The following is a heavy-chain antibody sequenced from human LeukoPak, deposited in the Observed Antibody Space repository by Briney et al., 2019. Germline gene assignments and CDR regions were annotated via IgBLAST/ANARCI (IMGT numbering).Heavy chain of an antibody. Sequence: PGGSLRLSCAASGFTFSSYALHWVRQAPGKGLEWVAVISYDGSSKYYADSVKGRFTISRDNSKNTLYLQLNSLRGGDTAVYYCARDPLAGSGWFDYYQHYGMDVWGQGTTVTVSS. D-gene: IGHD6-19*01. CDR1: GFTFSSYA. J-gene: IGHJ6*02. CDR2: ISYDGSSK. V-gene: IGHV3-30*04. CDR3: ARDPLAGSGWFDYYQHYGMDV.